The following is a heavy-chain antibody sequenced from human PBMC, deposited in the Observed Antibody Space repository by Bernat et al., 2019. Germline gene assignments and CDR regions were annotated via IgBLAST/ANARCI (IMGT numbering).Heavy chain of an antibody. CDR1: GVTFSDYY. V-gene: IGHV3-11*01. D-gene: IGHD2-15*01. CDR3: ARTYCSGGRCYFGAFDI. J-gene: IGHJ3*02. Sequence: QVQLVESGGGLVKPGGSLRLSCAASGVTFSDYYMSWIRQAPGKGLEWVSYISTSASTRYYADSVKGRFTISRDNAKNSLYLQMNSLRAEDTAVYYCARTYCSGGRCYFGAFDIWGRGTMVTVSS. CDR2: ISTSASTR.